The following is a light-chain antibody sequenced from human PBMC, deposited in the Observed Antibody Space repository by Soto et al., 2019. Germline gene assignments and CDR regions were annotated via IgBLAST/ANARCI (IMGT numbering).Light chain of an antibody. V-gene: IGKV2-24*01. J-gene: IGKJ1*01. Sequence: DIVMTQTPLSSPVTLGQPDSISCRSSQSLVHNDRNTYLSGLQQRPGQPPRLHIYKISNRYYGVTDRFSGCRSGIDFTLTISRVEVEDVGLYYCMQPTPFPWTFGQVTKVEIK. CDR3: MQPTPFPWT. CDR1: QSLVHNDRNTY. CDR2: KIS.